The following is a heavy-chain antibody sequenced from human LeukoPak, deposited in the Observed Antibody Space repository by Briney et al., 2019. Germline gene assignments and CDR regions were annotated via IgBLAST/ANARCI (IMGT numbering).Heavy chain of an antibody. CDR3: SKDPCIGGSGYDYDSDH. CDR2: ISASGGST. V-gene: IGHV3-23*01. CDR1: GFTFSTSA. D-gene: IGHD2-15*01. J-gene: IGHJ5*02. Sequence: GGSLRLSCAASGFTFSTSAMTWVRQAPGKGLEWVSGISASGGSTYYADSVKGRFTISRDNSKNTLYLQVNSLRAEDTAIYYCSKDPCIGGSGYDYDSDHWGQGTLVTVSS.